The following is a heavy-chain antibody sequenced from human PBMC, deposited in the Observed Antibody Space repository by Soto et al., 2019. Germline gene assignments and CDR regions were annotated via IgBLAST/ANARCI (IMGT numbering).Heavy chain of an antibody. CDR1: GFTFSNYW. Sequence: GGSLRLSCAASGFTFSNYWMSWVRQTPGKGLEWVADIKQDGSEKYYVDSVKGRFTISRDNAKNSLYLQMNSLRAEDTAVYYCASSSFGVGYIDAFDIWGQGTMVTVSS. D-gene: IGHD3-3*01. V-gene: IGHV3-7*01. CDR3: ASSSFGVGYIDAFDI. CDR2: IKQDGSEK. J-gene: IGHJ3*02.